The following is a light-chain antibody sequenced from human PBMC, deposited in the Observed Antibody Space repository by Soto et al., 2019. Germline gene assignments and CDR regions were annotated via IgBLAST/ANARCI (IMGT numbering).Light chain of an antibody. J-gene: IGKJ4*01. CDR1: QAISNY. CDR3: LQHNSYPLT. CDR2: AAS. V-gene: IGKV1-17*03. Sequence: DIQMTQSPSAMSASVGDRVTITCRASQAISNYLAWFQQKPAKVPKRLIYAASSLQSGVPSRFSGSGSGTEFTLTISSLQPEDFATYYCLQHNSYPLTFGGGTKVEIK.